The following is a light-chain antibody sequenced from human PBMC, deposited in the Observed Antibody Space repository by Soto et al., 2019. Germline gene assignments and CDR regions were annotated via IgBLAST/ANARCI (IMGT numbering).Light chain of an antibody. Sequence: ENVLTQSPGTLSLSPGERATLSCRASESVSSNFLAWFQQKPGPAPRLLIYGASNRATGIPDRFSGSGSGTDFTLTISRLEPEDFAVYYCQQYDSSPRTFGQGTKVDIK. V-gene: IGKV3-20*01. CDR1: ESVSSNF. CDR3: QQYDSSPRT. CDR2: GAS. J-gene: IGKJ1*01.